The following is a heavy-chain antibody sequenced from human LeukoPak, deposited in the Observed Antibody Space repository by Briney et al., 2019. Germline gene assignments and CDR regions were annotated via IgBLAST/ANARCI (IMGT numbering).Heavy chain of an antibody. Sequence: ASVKVSCKASGYTFTSYGISWVRQAPGQGLEWMGGIIPIFGTANYAQKFQGRVTITADESTSTAYMELSSLRSEDTAVYYCAHGGVMITFGGVIDPFDYWGQGTLVTVSS. CDR1: GYTFTSYG. CDR3: AHGGVMITFGGVIDPFDY. CDR2: IIPIFGTA. V-gene: IGHV1-69*13. J-gene: IGHJ4*02. D-gene: IGHD3-16*02.